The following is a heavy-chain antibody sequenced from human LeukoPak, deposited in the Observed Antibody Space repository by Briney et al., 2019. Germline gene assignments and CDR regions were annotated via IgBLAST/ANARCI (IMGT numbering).Heavy chain of an antibody. J-gene: IGHJ4*02. D-gene: IGHD6-13*01. CDR1: GGSTSSYY. Sequence: PSETLSLTCTVSGGSTSSYYWSWIRRPPGKGLEWIGYIYYSGSTNYNPSLKSRVTISVDTSKNQFSLKLSSVTAADTAVYYCARDPIAAAGTFDYWGQGTLVTVSS. CDR3: ARDPIAAAGTFDY. CDR2: IYYSGST. V-gene: IGHV4-59*01.